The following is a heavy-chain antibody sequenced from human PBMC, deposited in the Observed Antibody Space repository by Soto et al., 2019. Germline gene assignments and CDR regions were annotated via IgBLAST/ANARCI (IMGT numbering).Heavy chain of an antibody. CDR2: ISYDGGNK. V-gene: IGHV3-30*18. D-gene: IGHD3-3*01. Sequence: PGGSLRLSCAASGFTFSTYGMHWVRQAPGKGLEWVAVISYDGGNKNYADSVKGRFTISRDNSKNTLYLQINSLRAEDTAVYYCAKDYVLEWLRYYYGMDVWGQGTTVTVSS. CDR1: GFTFSTYG. J-gene: IGHJ6*02. CDR3: AKDYVLEWLRYYYGMDV.